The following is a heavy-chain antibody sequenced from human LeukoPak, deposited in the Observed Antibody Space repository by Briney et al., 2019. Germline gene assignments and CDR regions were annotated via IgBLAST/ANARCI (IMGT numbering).Heavy chain of an antibody. J-gene: IGHJ4*02. CDR3: ARGFDY. V-gene: IGHV3-30-3*01. CDR2: ISYDGSNK. Sequence: GGSLRLSCAASGFTFSSYWMHWVRQAPGKGLEWVAVISYDGSNKYYADSVKGRFTISRDNSKNTLYLQMNSLRAEDTAVYYCARGFDYWGQGTLVTVSS. CDR1: GFTFSSYW.